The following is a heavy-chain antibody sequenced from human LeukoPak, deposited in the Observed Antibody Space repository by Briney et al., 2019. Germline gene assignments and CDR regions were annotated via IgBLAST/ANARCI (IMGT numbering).Heavy chain of an antibody. CDR1: GGSISSYY. Sequence: SETLSLTCTVSGGSISSYYWSWIRQPPGKGLEWIGYIYYSGSTNYNPSLKSRVTISVDTSKNQFSLKLSSVTAADPAVYYCARDLRLGELSSWGQGTLVTVSS. D-gene: IGHD3-16*02. J-gene: IGHJ5*02. CDR2: IYYSGST. CDR3: ARDLRLGELSS. V-gene: IGHV4-59*01.